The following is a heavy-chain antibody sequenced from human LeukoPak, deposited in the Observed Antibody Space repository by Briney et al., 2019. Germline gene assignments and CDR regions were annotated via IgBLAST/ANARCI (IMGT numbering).Heavy chain of an antibody. CDR3: ARDRGGTGDFDY. Sequence: ASVEDSCKASGYTFTSYAMHWVRRAPGQRLEWMGWINAGNGDTKYSQKFQGRVTIARDTSASTAYMELSSLRSEDTAVYYCARDRGGTGDFDYWGQGTLVTVSS. V-gene: IGHV1-3*01. CDR2: INAGNGDT. CDR1: GYTFTSYA. J-gene: IGHJ4*02. D-gene: IGHD1-1*01.